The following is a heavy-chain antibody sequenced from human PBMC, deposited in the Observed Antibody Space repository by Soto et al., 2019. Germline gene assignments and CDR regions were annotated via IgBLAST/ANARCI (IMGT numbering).Heavy chain of an antibody. Sequence: PSETLSLTCTVSGGSISSGGYDGSWIRKHPGKGLEWIGYIYYSGSTYYNPSLKSRVTISVDTSKNQFSLKLSSVTAADTAVYYCARTDGIWSGYCIGYWGQGTLVTVSS. J-gene: IGHJ4*02. V-gene: IGHV4-31*03. CDR3: ARTDGIWSGYCIGY. CDR2: IYYSGST. CDR1: GGSISSGGYD. D-gene: IGHD3-3*01.